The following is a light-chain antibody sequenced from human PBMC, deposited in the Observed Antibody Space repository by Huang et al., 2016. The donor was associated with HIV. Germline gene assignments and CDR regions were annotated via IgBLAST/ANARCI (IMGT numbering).Light chain of an antibody. J-gene: IGKJ3*01. CDR1: QGIGRY. V-gene: IGKV1-9*01. CDR3: QQLKTYPIT. CDR2: AAS. Sequence: IQLTQSPSSLSASVGDGVTITCRASQGIGRYLVWYQQKPGKAPKLLIYAASTLQSGVPSRFSGSGSGTDFTLTISSLQPEDFATYYCQQLKTYPITFGPGTQVDIK.